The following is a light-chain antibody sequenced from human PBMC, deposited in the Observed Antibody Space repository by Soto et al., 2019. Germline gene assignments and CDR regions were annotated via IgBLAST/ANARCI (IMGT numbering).Light chain of an antibody. CDR1: SSDVGGYNY. CDR3: SSFTSSTTLV. Sequence: QYALTQPASVSGSPGQSITISCTGTSSDVGGYNYVSWYQQHPGKAPKVIIYEVSNRPSGVSNRFSGSKSGNTASLTISGLQAEDEADYYCSSFTSSTTLVFGGGTKLTVL. CDR2: EVS. V-gene: IGLV2-14*01. J-gene: IGLJ2*01.